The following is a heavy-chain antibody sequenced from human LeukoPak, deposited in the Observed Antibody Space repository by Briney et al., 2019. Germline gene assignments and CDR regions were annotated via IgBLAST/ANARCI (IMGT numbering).Heavy chain of an antibody. J-gene: IGHJ4*02. D-gene: IGHD6-19*01. Sequence: GGSLRLSCAASGFTFSRNSISWVRQAPGKGLEWVSTIGGSGDKTFYAGSVKGRFTISRDNSKNKLHLQMSSLTGEDTALYYCVRRGDASSGWGDHDYWGQGALVTVSS. CDR3: VRRGDASSGWGDHDY. V-gene: IGHV3-23*01. CDR2: IGGSGDKT. CDR1: GFTFSRNS.